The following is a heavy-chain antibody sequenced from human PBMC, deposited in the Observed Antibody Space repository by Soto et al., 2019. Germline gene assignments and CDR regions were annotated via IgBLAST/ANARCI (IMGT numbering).Heavy chain of an antibody. V-gene: IGHV4-34*01. CDR3: ARDFRFLEGYPYAMAV. CDR2: INHSGST. D-gene: IGHD3-3*01. CDR1: GGSFSGYY. J-gene: IGHJ6*02. Sequence: PSENLPLTCAVYGGSFSGYYWSWIRQPPGKGLEWIGEINHSGSTNYNPSLKSRVTISVDTSKNQFSLKLSSVTAADTAVYYCARDFRFLEGYPYAMAVRGQRTTVTVSS.